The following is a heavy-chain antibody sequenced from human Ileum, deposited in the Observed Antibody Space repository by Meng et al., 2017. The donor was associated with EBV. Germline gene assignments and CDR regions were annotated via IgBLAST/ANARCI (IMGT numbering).Heavy chain of an antibody. CDR3: ARGNGYSSSFYFDY. J-gene: IGHJ4*02. Sequence: VQRVRAGGGGQKQGSSVCASGKATGCTIRSSAISWVRQAPGQGLEWMGGIIPIFGTANYAQKFQGRVTITADESTSTAYMELSSLRSEDTAVYYCARGNGYSSSFYFDYWGQGTLVTVSS. D-gene: IGHD6-13*01. V-gene: IGHV1-69*01. CDR2: IIPIFGTA. CDR1: GCTIRSSA.